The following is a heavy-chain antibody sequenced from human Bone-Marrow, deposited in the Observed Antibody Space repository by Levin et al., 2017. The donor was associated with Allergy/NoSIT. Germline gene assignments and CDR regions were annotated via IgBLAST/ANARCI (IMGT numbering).Heavy chain of an antibody. CDR3: TSFPSGTGWSPVDA. Sequence: SCAASGLTVSSNYMSWVRQAPGKGLEWVSIMYSGGATYYADSVKGRFTISRDNFKNSLHLQMDSLRVDDTAVYYCTSFPSGTGWSPVDAWGQGTLVSVSS. D-gene: IGHD6-19*01. CDR1: GLTVSSNY. CDR2: MYSGGAT. V-gene: IGHV3-53*01. J-gene: IGHJ5*02.